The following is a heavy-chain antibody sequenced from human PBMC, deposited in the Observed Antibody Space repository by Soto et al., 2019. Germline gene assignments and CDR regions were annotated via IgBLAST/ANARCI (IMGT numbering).Heavy chain of an antibody. D-gene: IGHD6-19*01. J-gene: IGHJ4*02. CDR3: APERSVVGTPH. CDR1: GFTFTSST. Sequence: GASVKVSCKASGFTFTSSTVQWVRQARGQRLEWIGWIVIGSGNTNYAQKFQERVTITRDMSTSTAFMELSSLRSEDTAVYFCAPERSVVGTPHWGQGTPATFS. V-gene: IGHV1-58*01. CDR2: IVIGSGNT.